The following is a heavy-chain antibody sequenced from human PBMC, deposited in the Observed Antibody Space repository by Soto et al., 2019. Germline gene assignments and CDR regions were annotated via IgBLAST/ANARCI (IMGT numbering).Heavy chain of an antibody. Sequence: EVQLVESGGGLVQPGGSLRLSCAASGFTFSDYWMHWVRQAPGKGLVWVSRIKSDGSSTSYADSVKGRFTISRDNAKNTLYLQMHSLRAEDTAVYYCARAPYRITFGGGNYWGQGTLVTVSS. J-gene: IGHJ4*02. CDR3: ARAPYRITFGGGNY. V-gene: IGHV3-74*01. CDR1: GFTFSDYW. D-gene: IGHD3-16*01. CDR2: IKSDGSST.